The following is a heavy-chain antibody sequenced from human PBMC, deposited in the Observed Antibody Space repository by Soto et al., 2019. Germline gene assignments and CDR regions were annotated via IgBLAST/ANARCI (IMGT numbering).Heavy chain of an antibody. CDR1: GGSISSYY. J-gene: IGHJ6*02. CDR3: AREGVSSSWYNYYGMDV. Sequence: QVQLQESGPGLVKPSETLSLTCTVSGGSISSYYWSWIRQPPGKGLEWIGYIYYSGSTNYNPSLKSRVTISVDTSKNRFSLKLSSVTAADTAVYYCAREGVSSSWYNYYGMDVWGQGTTVTVSS. D-gene: IGHD6-13*01. CDR2: IYYSGST. V-gene: IGHV4-59*01.